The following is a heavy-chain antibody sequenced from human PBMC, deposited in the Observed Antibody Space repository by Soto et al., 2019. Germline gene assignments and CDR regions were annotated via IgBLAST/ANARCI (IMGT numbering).Heavy chain of an antibody. CDR3: ARHAVHSSGYYYGDY. D-gene: IGHD3-22*01. CDR1: GGSISSSSYY. Sequence: PSETLSLTCTVSGGSISSSSYYWGWIRQPPGKGLEWIGSIYYSGSTYYNPSLKSRVTISVDTSKNQFSLKLSSVTAADTVVYYCARHAVHSSGYYYGDYWGQGTLVTVSS. J-gene: IGHJ4*02. CDR2: IYYSGST. V-gene: IGHV4-39*01.